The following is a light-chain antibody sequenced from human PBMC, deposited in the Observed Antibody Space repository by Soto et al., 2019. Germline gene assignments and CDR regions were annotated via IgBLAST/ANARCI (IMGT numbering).Light chain of an antibody. CDR1: QSISSW. CDR3: QQYNSYSIT. Sequence: DIQMTQSPSTLSASVGDRVTITCRASQSISSWLAWYQQKPGKAPKLLIYKASSLESGVPSRFSGSGSGTEFTLNIISLQPDDFATYYCQQYNSYSITFGPGTKVDIK. J-gene: IGKJ3*01. V-gene: IGKV1-5*03. CDR2: KAS.